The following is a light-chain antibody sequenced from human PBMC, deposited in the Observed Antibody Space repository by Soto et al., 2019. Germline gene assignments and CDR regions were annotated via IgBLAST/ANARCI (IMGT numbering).Light chain of an antibody. CDR3: QQSYNAPMYT. V-gene: IGKV1-39*01. Sequence: QMTQSPSSLSASVGDRVTITCRASRSITTYLNWYQQKPGKAPKLLISAASNLQSGVPSRFSGSGSGTDFTLTISSLQPEDFASYYCQQSYNAPMYTFGQGTKLEI. CDR1: RSITTY. CDR2: AAS. J-gene: IGKJ2*01.